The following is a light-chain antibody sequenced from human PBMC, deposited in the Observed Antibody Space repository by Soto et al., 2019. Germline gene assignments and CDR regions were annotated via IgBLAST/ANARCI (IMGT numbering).Light chain of an antibody. V-gene: IGLV2-14*01. CDR2: DVS. J-gene: IGLJ1*01. CDR1: SSDVGGYNY. CDR3: SSYTAGSTYV. Sequence: QSALTQPASVSGSPGQSITISCTGTSSDVGGYNYVSWYQQHPGKAPKLMIYDVSNRPSGVSNRLSGSKSGNTASLTISGLQAEDEADYYCSSYTAGSTYVFGTGTKLTVL.